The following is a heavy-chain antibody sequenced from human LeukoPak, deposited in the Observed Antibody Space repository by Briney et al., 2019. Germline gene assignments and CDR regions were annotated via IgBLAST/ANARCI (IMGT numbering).Heavy chain of an antibody. J-gene: IGHJ4*02. V-gene: IGHV4-34*01. CDR1: GGSISSYY. CDR3: ARVFTMVRGAKPSYFDY. Sequence: SETLSLTCTVSGGSISSYYWSWIRQPPGKGLEWIGEINHSGSTNYNPSLKSRVTISVDTSKNQFSLKLSSVTAADTAVYYCARVFTMVRGAKPSYFDYWGQGTLVTVSS. D-gene: IGHD3-10*01. CDR2: INHSGST.